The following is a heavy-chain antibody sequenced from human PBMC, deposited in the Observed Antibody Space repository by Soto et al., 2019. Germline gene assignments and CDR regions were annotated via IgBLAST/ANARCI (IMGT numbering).Heavy chain of an antibody. CDR1: GGSMSSSTYY. Sequence: PSETLSLTCTVSGGSMSSSTYYWGWIRQPPGKGLEWIGSIYNGGGTHYNPSLKSRVTISVDTSKNQFSLNLSSVTAADTAVYYCARXSSSTMVDYWSQGTLVTAPQ. J-gene: IGHJ4*02. D-gene: IGHD3-10*01. V-gene: IGHV4-39*01. CDR3: ARXSSSTMVDY. CDR2: IYNGGGT.